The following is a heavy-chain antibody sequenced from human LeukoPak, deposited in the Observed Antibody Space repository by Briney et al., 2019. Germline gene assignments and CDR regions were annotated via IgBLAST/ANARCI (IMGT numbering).Heavy chain of an antibody. Sequence: SETLSLTCAVYGGSFSDYNWTWIRQPPGKGLECIGEIGHNGTTNYNPSLKGRVTISLDTSKNQFSLKLTSVTAADTAVYYCARPSGGTPFKRFDYWGEGTLVTVSS. CDR3: ARPSGGTPFKRFDY. V-gene: IGHV4-34*01. CDR1: GGSFSDYN. J-gene: IGHJ4*02. CDR2: IGHNGTT. D-gene: IGHD1-14*01.